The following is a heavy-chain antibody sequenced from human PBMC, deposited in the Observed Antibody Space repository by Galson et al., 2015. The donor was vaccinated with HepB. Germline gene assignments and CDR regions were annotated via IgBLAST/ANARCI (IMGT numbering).Heavy chain of an antibody. CDR3: ARDGTYYYGSGSYYNELDY. CDR2: IIPILGIA. J-gene: IGHJ4*02. CDR1: GGTFSSYA. V-gene: IGHV1-69*04. Sequence: SVKVSCKASGGTFSSYAISWVRQAPGQGLEWMGRIIPILGIANYAQKFQGRVTITADKSTSTAYMELSSLRSEDTAVYYCARDGTYYYGSGSYYNELDYWGQGTLVTVSS. D-gene: IGHD3-10*01.